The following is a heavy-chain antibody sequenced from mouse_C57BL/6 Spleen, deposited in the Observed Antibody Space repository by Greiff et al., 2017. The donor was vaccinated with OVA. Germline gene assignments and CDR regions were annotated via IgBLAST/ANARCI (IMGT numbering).Heavy chain of an antibody. Sequence: QVQLQQSGAELVRPGTSVKVSCKASGYAFTNYLIEWVKQRPGQGLEWIGVINPGSGGTNYNEKFKGKATLTADKSSSTAYMQLSSLTSEDSAVYFCAREGNYSSEYFDVWGTGTTVTVSS. CDR3: AREGNYSSEYFDV. V-gene: IGHV1-54*01. J-gene: IGHJ1*03. CDR2: INPGSGGT. CDR1: GYAFTNYL. D-gene: IGHD1-1*01.